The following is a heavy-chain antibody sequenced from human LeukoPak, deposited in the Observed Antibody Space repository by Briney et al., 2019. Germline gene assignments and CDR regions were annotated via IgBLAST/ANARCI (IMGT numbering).Heavy chain of an antibody. CDR1: GYTFTSYY. Sequence: VASVKVSCKASGYTFTSYYMHWVRQAPGQGLEWMGIINPSGGSTSYAQKFQGRVTMTRDMSTSTVYMELSRLRSDDTAVYYCARGVGHMVRGVIINTSNWFDPWGQGTLVTVSS. J-gene: IGHJ5*02. D-gene: IGHD3-10*01. V-gene: IGHV1-46*01. CDR2: INPSGGST. CDR3: ARGVGHMVRGVIINTSNWFDP.